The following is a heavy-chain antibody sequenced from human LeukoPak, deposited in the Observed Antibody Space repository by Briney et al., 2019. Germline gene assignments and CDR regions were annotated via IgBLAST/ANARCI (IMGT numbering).Heavy chain of an antibody. V-gene: IGHV3-23*01. CDR2: ISAGGDST. Sequence: GGSLRLSCAASGFTVSSNYMSWVRQAPGKGLECVSAISAGGDSTYYADSVKGRFTISRDNSKNTLYMQMNSLRAEDTAVYHCAKEEDGDYGNHFDFWGQGTLVTVSS. CDR1: GFTVSSNY. D-gene: IGHD4-17*01. J-gene: IGHJ4*02. CDR3: AKEEDGDYGNHFDF.